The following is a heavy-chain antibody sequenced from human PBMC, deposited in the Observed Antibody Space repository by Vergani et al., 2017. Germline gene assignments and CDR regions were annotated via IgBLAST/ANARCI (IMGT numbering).Heavy chain of an antibody. D-gene: IGHD5-18*01. J-gene: IGHJ4*02. CDR2: ISSSSSYI. CDR1: GFTFSSYS. V-gene: IGHV3-21*01. Sequence: EVQLVESGGGLVKPGGSLRLSCAASGFTFSSYSMSWVRQAPGKGLEWVSSISSSSSYIYYADSVKGRFTISRDNAKNSLYLQMNSLRAEDTAVYYCARDERDTAMAFDYWGQGTLVTVSS. CDR3: ARDERDTAMAFDY.